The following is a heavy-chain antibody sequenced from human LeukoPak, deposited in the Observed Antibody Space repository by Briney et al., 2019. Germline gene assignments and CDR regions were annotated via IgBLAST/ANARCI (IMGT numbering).Heavy chain of an antibody. Sequence: SETLSLTCSVSGGSLKSYYWSWIRQPPGKGLEWIGYIYYSGSTNYNPSLKSRVTISVDTSKNQFSLKLSSVTAADTAVYYCARASIAARPPRFDYWGQGTLVTVSS. V-gene: IGHV4-59*08. J-gene: IGHJ4*02. CDR1: GGSLKSYY. CDR2: IYYSGST. CDR3: ARASIAARPPRFDY. D-gene: IGHD6-6*01.